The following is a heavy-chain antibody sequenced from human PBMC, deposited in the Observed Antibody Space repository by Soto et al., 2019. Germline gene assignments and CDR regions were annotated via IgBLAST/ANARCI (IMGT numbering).Heavy chain of an antibody. D-gene: IGHD6-6*01. CDR1: GGTFSSYA. CDR2: IIPIFGTA. J-gene: IGHJ6*02. Sequence: ASVKVSCKASGGTFSSYAISWVRQAPGQGLEWMGGIIPIFGTANYAQKFQGRVTITADESTSTAYMELSSLRSEDTAVYYCARENIAGRRLYYYYYGMDVWGQGTTVTVSS. CDR3: ARENIAGRRLYYYYYGMDV. V-gene: IGHV1-69*13.